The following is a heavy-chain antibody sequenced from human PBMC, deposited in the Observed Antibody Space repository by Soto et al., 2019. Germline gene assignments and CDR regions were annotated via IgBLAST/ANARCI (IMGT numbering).Heavy chain of an antibody. CDR3: ARDGSSSWPNFDY. CDR1: GYTFSNYG. Sequence: ASVKVSCKASGYTFSNYGISWGRQAPGQGLEWMGWISGYNGNTHYAQKFQGRVTMTTDTSTSTAYMELRSLRSDDTAMFYCARDGSSSWPNFDYWGQGTLVTVSS. CDR2: ISGYNGNT. D-gene: IGHD6-13*01. V-gene: IGHV1-18*01. J-gene: IGHJ4*02.